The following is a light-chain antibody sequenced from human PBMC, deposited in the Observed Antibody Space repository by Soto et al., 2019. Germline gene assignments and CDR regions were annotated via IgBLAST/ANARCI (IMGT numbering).Light chain of an antibody. CDR3: ISYPGSSTSYV. V-gene: IGLV2-14*01. CDR1: SSDVGSYNH. Sequence: QSALTQPASVSGSPGQSITISCSGTSSDVGSYNHVAWYQQFPGKTPNLIIYEVTYRPSGVSHRFSASKSGNTASLTISGLQAEDEADYYCISYPGSSTSYVFGTGTKVTVL. J-gene: IGLJ1*01. CDR2: EVT.